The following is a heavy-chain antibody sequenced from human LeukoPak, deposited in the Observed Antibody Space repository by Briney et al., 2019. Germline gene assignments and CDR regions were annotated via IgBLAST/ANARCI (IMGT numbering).Heavy chain of an antibody. D-gene: IGHD6-19*01. CDR2: ITGSSGSI. CDR1: GFTFSTYT. J-gene: IGHJ6*03. Sequence: GGSLRLSCAASGFTFSTYTMNWVRQAPGKGLEWVSYITGSSGSIYYADSVKGRFTISRDNAKNSLFLQMNSLRAEDTAVYYCARDGGIEVVGLYYMDVWGKGTTVTVSS. CDR3: ARDGGIEVVGLYYMDV. V-gene: IGHV3-48*01.